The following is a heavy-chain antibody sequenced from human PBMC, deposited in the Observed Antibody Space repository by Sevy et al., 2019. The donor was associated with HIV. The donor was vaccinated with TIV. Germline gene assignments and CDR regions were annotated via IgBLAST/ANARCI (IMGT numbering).Heavy chain of an antibody. J-gene: IGHJ4*02. CDR1: GFIFDDFG. V-gene: IGHV3-20*04. CDR3: ARGKSCGGACYHFEN. Sequence: GGSLRLSCAASGFIFDDFGMSWVRQVPGKGLEWVSSIDWNGGSTTYADSVKGRFTISRDNAKNSLDLQMNSLRAEDTPLYYCARGKSCGGACYHFENWGRGTLVTVSS. CDR2: IDWNGGST. D-gene: IGHD2-21*02.